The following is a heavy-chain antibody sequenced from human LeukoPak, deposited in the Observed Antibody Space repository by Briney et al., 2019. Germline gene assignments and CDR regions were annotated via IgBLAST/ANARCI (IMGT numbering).Heavy chain of an antibody. D-gene: IGHD2-2*02. CDR1: GVSISSYY. CDR3: ARHIPYYYYGMDV. CDR2: IYYSGST. J-gene: IGHJ6*02. V-gene: IGHV4-59*01. Sequence: PSEILSLTCTVSGVSISSYYWSWIRQPPGKGLEWIGYIYYSGSTNYNPSLKSRVTISVDTSKNQFSLKLSSVTAADTAVYYCARHIPYYYYGMDVWGQGTTVTVSS.